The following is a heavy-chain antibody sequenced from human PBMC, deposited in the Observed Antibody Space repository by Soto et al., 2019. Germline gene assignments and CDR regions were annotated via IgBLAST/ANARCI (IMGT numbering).Heavy chain of an antibody. CDR2: IYYSGST. V-gene: IGHV4-31*03. Sequence: QVQLQESGPGLVKPSQTLSLTCTVSGGSISSGGYYWSWIRKHPGKGLEWIGYIYYSGSTYYNPSLTSRVTISVDSSKNQYSLKLSSVTAADTAVYYCAGIYSGSPGGTLRYWGHGTLVTVSS. J-gene: IGHJ4*01. D-gene: IGHD1-26*01. CDR1: GGSISSGGYY. CDR3: AGIYSGSPGGTLRY.